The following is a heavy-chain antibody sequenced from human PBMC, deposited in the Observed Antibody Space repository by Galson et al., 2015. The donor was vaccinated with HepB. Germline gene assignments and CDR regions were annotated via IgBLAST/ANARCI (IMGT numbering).Heavy chain of an antibody. CDR1: GYTFTSYA. CDR2: INAGNGNT. CDR3: ARKPIAVAGPYDY. V-gene: IGHV1-3*01. Sequence: SVKVSCKASGYTFTSYAMHWVRQAPGQRLEWMGWINAGNGNTKYSQKFQGRVTITRDTSASTAYVELSSLRSEDTAVYYCARKPIAVAGPYDYWGQGTLVTVSS. D-gene: IGHD6-19*01. J-gene: IGHJ4*02.